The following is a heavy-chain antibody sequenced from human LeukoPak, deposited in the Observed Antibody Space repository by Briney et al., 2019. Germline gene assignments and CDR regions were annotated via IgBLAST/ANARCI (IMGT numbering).Heavy chain of an antibody. V-gene: IGHV4-39*02. CDR1: GGSTSSSSYY. CDR2: IYYSGST. CDR3: ARERRLRATDYFDY. J-gene: IGHJ4*02. D-gene: IGHD2-21*02. Sequence: SETLSLTCTVSGGSTSSSSYYWGWIRQPPGKGLEWIGSIYYSGSTYYNPSLKSRVTISVDTSKNQFSLKLGSVTAADTAVYYCARERRLRATDYFDYWGQGTLVTVSS.